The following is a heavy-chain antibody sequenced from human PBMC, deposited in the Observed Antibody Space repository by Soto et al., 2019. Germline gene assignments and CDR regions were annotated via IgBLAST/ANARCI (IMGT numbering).Heavy chain of an antibody. CDR1: GFTFRSYS. CDR2: ISSSSSYI. Sequence: PGGSLRLSCAASGFTFRSYSMNWVRQAPGKGLEWVSSISSSSSYIYYADSVKGRFTISRDNAKNSLYLQMNSLRAEDTAVYYCARDRVARSGYEGGDYYYYGMDVWGQGTTVTVSS. J-gene: IGHJ6*02. CDR3: ARDRVARSGYEGGDYYYYGMDV. V-gene: IGHV3-21*01. D-gene: IGHD6-13*01.